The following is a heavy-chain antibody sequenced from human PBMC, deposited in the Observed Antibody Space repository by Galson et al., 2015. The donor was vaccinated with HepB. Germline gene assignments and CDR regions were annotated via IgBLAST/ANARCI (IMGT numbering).Heavy chain of an antibody. J-gene: IGHJ4*02. CDR1: GFSFSDYH. CDR2: INDRGTTI. V-gene: IGHV3-11*01. Sequence: SLRLSCAASGFSFSDYHMSWIRQAPVKGLEWVSFINDRGTTIYYADSVRGRFTISRDNAKNSLFLQMNSLTVEDTAIYYCAREGAAYFDSWGQGALVTVSS. CDR3: AREGAAYFDS. D-gene: IGHD1-26*01.